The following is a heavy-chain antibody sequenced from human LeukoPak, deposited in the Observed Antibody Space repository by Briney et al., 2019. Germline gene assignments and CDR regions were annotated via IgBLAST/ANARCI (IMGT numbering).Heavy chain of an antibody. CDR3: ARHALATVTDPSFDY. J-gene: IGHJ4*02. Sequence: SETLSLTSTVSGGSISTPGYYWGWLRQPPGKGLEWLGSLYHSGSTYYKPSFKSRATISVDKSKNQCSLKLRSVTAADTAVYYCARHALATVTDPSFDYWGQGTLVTVSS. D-gene: IGHD2-21*02. V-gene: IGHV4-39*01. CDR1: GGSISTPGYY. CDR2: LYHSGST.